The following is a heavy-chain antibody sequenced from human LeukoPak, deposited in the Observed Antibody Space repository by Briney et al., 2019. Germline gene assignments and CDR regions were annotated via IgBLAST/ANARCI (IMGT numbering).Heavy chain of an antibody. CDR2: IYHSGGT. CDR3: ARDSLYYYGSGSYYLDY. Sequence: PSETLSLTCTVSGYSISSGYYWGWIRQPPGKGLEWIGSIYHSGGTYYNPSLKSRVTISVDTSKNQFSFKLSSVTAADTALYYCARDSLYYYGSGSYYLDYWGQGTPVTVSS. D-gene: IGHD3-10*01. CDR1: GYSISSGYY. J-gene: IGHJ4*02. V-gene: IGHV4-38-2*02.